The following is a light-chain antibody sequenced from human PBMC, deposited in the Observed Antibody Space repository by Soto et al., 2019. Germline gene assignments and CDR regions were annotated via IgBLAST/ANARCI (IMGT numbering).Light chain of an antibody. Sequence: DIQMTQSPSTLSGSVGDRVTITCRASQSISHFLAWYQQKPGKVPKLLIYDASNLGSGVPSRFSGSGSGTDFTLTISGLQPDDFTTYYCQQYTSYSRAFGQGTKV. CDR2: DAS. J-gene: IGKJ1*01. CDR3: QQYTSYSRA. V-gene: IGKV1-5*01. CDR1: QSISHF.